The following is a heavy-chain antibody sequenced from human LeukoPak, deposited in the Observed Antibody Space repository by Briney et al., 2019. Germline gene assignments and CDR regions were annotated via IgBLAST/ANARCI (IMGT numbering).Heavy chain of an antibody. J-gene: IGHJ4*02. V-gene: IGHV3-66*01. D-gene: IGHD7-27*01. CDR1: GFTVSSNY. CDR2: IYSGGST. Sequence: GGSLRLSCAASGFTVSSNYMSWVRQAPGKGLEWVSVIYSGGSTYYADSVKGRFTISRDNSKNTVSLQMKSLRVGDTAVYYCARDWGWGFDYWGQGTLVTVSS. CDR3: ARDWGWGFDY.